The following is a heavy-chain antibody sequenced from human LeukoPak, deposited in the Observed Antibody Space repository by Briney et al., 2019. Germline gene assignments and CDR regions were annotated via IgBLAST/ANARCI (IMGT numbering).Heavy chain of an antibody. CDR3: ARGIVVVTATLRY. D-gene: IGHD2-21*02. CDR2: ISYDGGNK. J-gene: IGHJ4*02. V-gene: IGHV3-30*04. Sequence: GGSLRLSCAASGFTFSSYTMSWVRQAPGKGLEWVAVISYDGGNKYYADSVKGRFTISRDNSKNTLYLQMNSLRAEDTAVYYCARGIVVVTATLRYWGQGTLVTVSS. CDR1: GFTFSSYT.